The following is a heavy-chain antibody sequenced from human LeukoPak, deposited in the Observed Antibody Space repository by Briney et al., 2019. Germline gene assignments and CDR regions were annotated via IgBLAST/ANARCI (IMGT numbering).Heavy chain of an antibody. CDR3: ARGGAVVYGMGV. CDR2: IYHSGST. Sequence: PSETLSLTCAVSGGFISSGGYSWSWIRQPPGKGLEGIGYIYHSGSTYYNPSLKSRVTISVDRSKNQFSLKLSSVTAADTAVYYCARGGAVVYGMGVWGQGTTVTVSS. D-gene: IGHD2-15*01. CDR1: GGFISSGGYS. J-gene: IGHJ6*02. V-gene: IGHV4-30-2*01.